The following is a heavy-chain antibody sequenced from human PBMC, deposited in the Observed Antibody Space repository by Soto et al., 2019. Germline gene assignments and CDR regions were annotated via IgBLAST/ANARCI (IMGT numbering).Heavy chain of an antibody. V-gene: IGHV3-23*01. CDR2: TSASGGVT. J-gene: IGHJ4*02. CDR3: ARGGLEPFDY. CDR1: GFTFYSHA. Sequence: GGSLRLSCAASGFTFYSHAVSWVRQAPGKGLEWVSGTSASGGVTYYADSVKGRFTMSRDNAKSELYLQMNSLRAEDTAVYYCARGGLEPFDYWGQGALVTVSS. D-gene: IGHD1-1*01.